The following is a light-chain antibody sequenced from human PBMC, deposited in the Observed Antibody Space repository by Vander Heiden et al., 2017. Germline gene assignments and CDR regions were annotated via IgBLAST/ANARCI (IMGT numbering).Light chain of an antibody. J-gene: IGLJ2*01. Sequence: SSVLTQPPSVSVAPGKTARITGGGNNMGSKSVHGYQQKPGQAPVLVVYDDSDRPSGIPERFSGSNSGNTATLTISRVEAGDEADYYCQVWDSSSDHPVFGGGTKLTVL. CDR1: NMGSKS. CDR2: DDS. CDR3: QVWDSSSDHPV. V-gene: IGLV3-21*03.